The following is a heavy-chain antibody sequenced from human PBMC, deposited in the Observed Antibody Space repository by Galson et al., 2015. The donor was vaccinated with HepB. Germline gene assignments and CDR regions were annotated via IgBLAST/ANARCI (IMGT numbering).Heavy chain of an antibody. CDR3: ARDSFDSSGYLVGHFDY. CDR2: ISAYNGNT. V-gene: IGHV1-18*01. CDR1: GYTFTSHG. Sequence: SVKVSCKASGYTFTSHGISWVRQAPGQGLEWMGWISAYNGNTNYAQKLQGRVTMTTETSTTTGYMELTSLRSDDTAVYYCARDSFDSSGYLVGHFDYWGQGTLVTVSS. D-gene: IGHD3-22*01. J-gene: IGHJ4*02.